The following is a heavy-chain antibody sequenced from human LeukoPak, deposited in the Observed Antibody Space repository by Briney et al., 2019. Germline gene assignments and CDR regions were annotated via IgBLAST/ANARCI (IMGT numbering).Heavy chain of an antibody. CDR3: AKGPREYCSSTSCPNWFDS. D-gene: IGHD2-2*01. V-gene: IGHV3-23*01. Sequence: GGSLRLSCAASGFTFNNYAMSWVRQAPGKRLEWVSAISASGGTTYYADSVRGRFTISRDNSENTLFLQMNSLRAEDTAVYYCAKGPREYCSSTSCPNWFDSWGQGTLVTVSS. J-gene: IGHJ5*01. CDR1: GFTFNNYA. CDR2: ISASGGTT.